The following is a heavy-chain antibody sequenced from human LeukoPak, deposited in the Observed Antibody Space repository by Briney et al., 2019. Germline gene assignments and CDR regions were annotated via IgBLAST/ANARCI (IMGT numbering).Heavy chain of an antibody. V-gene: IGHV3-33*01. J-gene: IGHJ3*02. CDR1: GCTFSAYG. D-gene: IGHD1-26*01. Sequence: GGSLRLSCAASGCTFSAYGMHWVRQAPGKGLEWVAVIWYDGSNIYYADSVKGRFTISRDNSKNTLYLQMNSLRAEDTAVYYCARDRVQIRIVGSRDAFDIWGQGTMVTVSS. CDR2: IWYDGSNI. CDR3: ARDRVQIRIVGSRDAFDI.